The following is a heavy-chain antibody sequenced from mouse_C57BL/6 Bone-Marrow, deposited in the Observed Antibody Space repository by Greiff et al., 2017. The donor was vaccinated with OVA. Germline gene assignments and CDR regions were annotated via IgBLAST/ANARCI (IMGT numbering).Heavy chain of an antibody. J-gene: IGHJ3*01. CDR2: IRNKANGYTT. CDR3: ARDYGSSYAWFAY. CDR1: GFTFTDYY. Sequence: EVKLVESGGGLVQPGGSLSLSCAASGFTFTDYYMSWVRQPPGKALEWLGFIRNKANGYTTEYSASVKGRFTISRDNSQSILYLQMNALRAEDSATYYCARDYGSSYAWFAYWGQGTLVTVSA. V-gene: IGHV7-3*01. D-gene: IGHD1-1*01.